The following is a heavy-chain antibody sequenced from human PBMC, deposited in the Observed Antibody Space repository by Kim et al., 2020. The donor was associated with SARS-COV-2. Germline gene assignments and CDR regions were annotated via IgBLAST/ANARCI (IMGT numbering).Heavy chain of an antibody. Sequence: GGSLRLSCAASGFTFSSYWMHWVRQAPGKGLVWVSRINSDESSTSYADSVKGRFTISRDNAKNTLYLQMNSLRAEDTAVYYCAREELRSIAAAGSVWWGQGTLVTVSS. CDR1: GFTFSSYW. CDR2: INSDESST. J-gene: IGHJ4*02. D-gene: IGHD6-13*01. CDR3: AREELRSIAAAGSVW. V-gene: IGHV3-74*01.